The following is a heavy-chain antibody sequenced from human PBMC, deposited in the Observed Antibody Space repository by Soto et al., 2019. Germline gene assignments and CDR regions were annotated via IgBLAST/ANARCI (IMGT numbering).Heavy chain of an antibody. V-gene: IGHV5-51*01. J-gene: IGHJ4*02. D-gene: IGHD6-13*01. CDR3: ARSPRSSPYFDF. Sequence: GESLKISFQCSGYTFSNFWIGWLRQLPGQGLEWMGIIYPGDHETRYSPSFLGKVTISAETSINTAYLQWSSLEASDSAFYFCARSPRSSPYFDFWGQGALVTVSS. CDR2: IYPGDHET. CDR1: GYTFSNFW.